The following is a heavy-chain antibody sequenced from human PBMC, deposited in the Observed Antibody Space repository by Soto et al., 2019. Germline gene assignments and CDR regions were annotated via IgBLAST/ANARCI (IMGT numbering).Heavy chain of an antibody. CDR3: AKGPYSSGWYLNIDY. J-gene: IGHJ4*02. Sequence: PGGSLRLSCAASGFTFSSYAMSWVRQAPGKGLEWVSAISGSGGSTYYADSVKGRFTISRDNSKNTLYLQMNRLRAEDTAVYYCAKGPYSSGWYLNIDYWGQGTLVTVSS. CDR2: ISGSGGST. CDR1: GFTFSSYA. D-gene: IGHD6-19*01. V-gene: IGHV3-23*01.